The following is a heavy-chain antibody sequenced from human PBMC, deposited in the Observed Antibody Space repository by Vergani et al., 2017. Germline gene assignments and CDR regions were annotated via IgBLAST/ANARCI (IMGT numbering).Heavy chain of an antibody. CDR3: TRDPYCSSTSCPGSPDAFDI. D-gene: IGHD2-2*01. J-gene: IGHJ3*02. CDR1: GYTFTSYA. V-gene: IGHV1-3*01. Sequence: QVQLVQSGAEVKKPGASVKVSCKASGYTFTSYAMHWVRQAPGQRLEWMGWINAGNGNTKYSQKFQGRVTITRDTSTTTAYMEMRSLRYDDTAIYFCTRDPYCSSTSCPGSPDAFDIWGQGTMVTVSS. CDR2: INAGNGNT.